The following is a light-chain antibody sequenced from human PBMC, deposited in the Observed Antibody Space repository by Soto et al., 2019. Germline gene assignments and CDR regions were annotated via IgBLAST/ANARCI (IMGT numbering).Light chain of an antibody. J-gene: IGLJ1*01. CDR3: NSYTVRNTFV. Sequence: VLTHPASVSGSPGQSITISCTGTSSDIGSYTYVSWYQQHPGKAPKLMIYEVTSRPSGVSNRFSGSKSGNTASLTISGLQAEDEAHYYCNSYTVRNTFVFGTGTKVTVL. V-gene: IGLV2-14*01. CDR2: EVT. CDR1: SSDIGSYTY.